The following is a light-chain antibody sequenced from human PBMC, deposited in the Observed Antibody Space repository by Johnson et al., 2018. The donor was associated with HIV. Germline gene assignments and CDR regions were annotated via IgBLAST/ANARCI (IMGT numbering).Light chain of an antibody. Sequence: QSVFTQPPSVSAAPGQKVTISCSGSSSNIGNNYVSWYQQFPGTAPKLLIYENNKRPSGIPDRFSGSKSGTSATLGITGVQPGDEADYYCGTWDSSLSASYVFGTGTKVTVL. CDR2: ENN. V-gene: IGLV1-51*02. CDR1: SSNIGNNY. CDR3: GTWDSSLSASYV. J-gene: IGLJ1*01.